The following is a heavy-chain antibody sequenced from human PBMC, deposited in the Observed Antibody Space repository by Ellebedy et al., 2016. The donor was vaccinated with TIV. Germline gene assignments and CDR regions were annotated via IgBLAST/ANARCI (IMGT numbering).Heavy chain of an antibody. CDR1: GGSFSGHY. Sequence: SETLSLTXAVYGGSFSGHYWSWVRQPPGRGLEWIGEVNHSGSANYDPSLKSRVTISVDTSKNQFSLKLNSVTAADTAVYYCARGRQSYDSSAYYLDSWGQGTVVIGSS. J-gene: IGHJ5*01. CDR3: ARGRQSYDSSAYYLDS. D-gene: IGHD3-22*01. CDR2: VNHSGSA. V-gene: IGHV4-34*01.